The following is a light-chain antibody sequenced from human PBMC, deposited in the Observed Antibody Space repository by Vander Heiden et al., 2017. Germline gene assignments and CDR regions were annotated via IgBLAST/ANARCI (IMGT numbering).Light chain of an antibody. V-gene: IGKV2-30*02. CDR2: EVA. J-gene: IGKJ2*01. CDR3: MQDTHWPYT. CDR1: QSLQHGVGNTY. Sequence: DAVMTQSPLSLPVTLGQPASISCQSSQSLQHGVGNTYLDWYHQKPGKAPRRLIYEVANRDSGVPDRFSGSKSGTDFTLTISRVEAEDVGVYYCMQDTHWPYTFGQGTKLEIK.